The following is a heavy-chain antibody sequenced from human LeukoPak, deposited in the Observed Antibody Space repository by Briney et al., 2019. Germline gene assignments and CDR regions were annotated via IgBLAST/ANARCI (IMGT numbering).Heavy chain of an antibody. CDR1: GFPFSTYA. CDR3: ARDFKVATREDNWFDP. CDR2: ISGSGGDT. V-gene: IGHV3-23*01. J-gene: IGHJ5*02. Sequence: PGGSLRLSCAASGFPFSTYAMSWVREAPGKGLEGVSVISGSGGDTYYADSVKGRFTISGDNSKNTVYLQMNSLRAEDTAVYYCARDFKVATREDNWFDPWGQGTLVTVSS. D-gene: IGHD5-12*01.